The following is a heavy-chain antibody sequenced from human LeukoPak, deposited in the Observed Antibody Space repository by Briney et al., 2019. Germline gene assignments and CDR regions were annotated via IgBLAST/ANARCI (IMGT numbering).Heavy chain of an antibody. Sequence: GESLKISCKGSGYSFTSYWIGGVRQMPGKGLKGMGIIYPGDSDTRYSPSFKGQVTISADKPIRTAYLQWSSLKASDTAMYYCARHDSGSYHSDFQYWGQGTLVSVSS. D-gene: IGHD1-26*01. CDR2: IYPGDSDT. CDR1: GYSFTSYW. J-gene: IGHJ1*01. CDR3: ARHDSGSYHSDFQY. V-gene: IGHV5-51*01.